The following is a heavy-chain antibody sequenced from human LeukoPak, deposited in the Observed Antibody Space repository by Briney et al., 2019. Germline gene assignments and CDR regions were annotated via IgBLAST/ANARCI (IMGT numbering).Heavy chain of an antibody. V-gene: IGHV1-46*01. J-gene: IGHJ4*02. D-gene: IGHD4-17*01. CDR2: MNPSGGST. Sequence: GASVKVSCQASGYTFTTYYMHWVRQAPGHGHEWMGIMNPSGGSTNYAQNFQGRLTMTRDTSTSTVYIELSSRRSEDTAVYYCARGNPTNYRDSLYYVDYWGQGTLVTVSS. CDR3: ARGNPTNYRDSLYYVDY. CDR1: GYTFTTYY.